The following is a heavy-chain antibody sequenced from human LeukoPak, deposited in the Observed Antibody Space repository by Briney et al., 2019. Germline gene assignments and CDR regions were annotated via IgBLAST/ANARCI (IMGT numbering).Heavy chain of an antibody. D-gene: IGHD4-17*01. CDR1: GGSITRYY. CDR3: ARHPGYGDSPFDY. J-gene: IGHJ4*02. CDR2: IYYDGST. Sequence: SETLSLTCTVSGGSITRYYWSWIRQPPGQGLEWVGYIYYDGSTDYNSSLKSRVTISVDTSKNQFSLKLSSVTAADTAVYYCARHPGYGDSPFDYWGQGTLVTVSS. V-gene: IGHV4-59*08.